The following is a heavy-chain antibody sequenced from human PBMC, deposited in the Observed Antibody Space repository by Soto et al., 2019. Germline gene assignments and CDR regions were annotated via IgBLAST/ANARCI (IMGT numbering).Heavy chain of an antibody. CDR3: ARDRGSYALDY. D-gene: IGHD1-26*01. CDR1: GYTFTSYG. Sequence: QVQLVQSGAEVKKPGASVKVSCKASGYTFTSYGITWVRQAPGQGLEWMGWISAYNGNTNYARKLQGRVTMNTDTSTSTAYMELRSRRSDDTAVYYGARDRGSYALDYWGQGTLVTVSS. J-gene: IGHJ4*02. CDR2: ISAYNGNT. V-gene: IGHV1-18*01.